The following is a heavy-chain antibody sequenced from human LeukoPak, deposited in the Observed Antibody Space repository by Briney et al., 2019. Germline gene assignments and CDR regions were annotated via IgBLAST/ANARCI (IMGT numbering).Heavy chain of an antibody. Sequence: SETLSLTCTVSGGSISSSSYYWGWIRQPPGKGLEWIGYIYYSGSTNYNPSLKSRVTISVDTSKNQFSLKLSSVTAADTAVYYCARDYDILTGNYYGMDVWGQGTTVTVSS. D-gene: IGHD3-9*01. V-gene: IGHV4-61*01. CDR2: IYYSGST. J-gene: IGHJ6*02. CDR1: GGSISSSSYY. CDR3: ARDYDILTGNYYGMDV.